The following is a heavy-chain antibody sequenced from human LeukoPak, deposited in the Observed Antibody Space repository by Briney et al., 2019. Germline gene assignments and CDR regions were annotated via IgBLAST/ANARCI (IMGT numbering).Heavy chain of an antibody. CDR1: GYSFTPYW. V-gene: IGHV5-51*01. J-gene: IGHJ4*02. D-gene: IGHD3-22*01. CDR3: ARPLPGYYDGSGYPDY. Sequence: GESLKISCKVSGYSFTPYWIGWVRQMPGKGLEWMGIIYPGDSDTRYSPSFQGQVTISVDKSISTAYLQWSSLKASDTAIYYCARPLPGYYDGSGYPDYWGQGTLVTVSS. CDR2: IYPGDSDT.